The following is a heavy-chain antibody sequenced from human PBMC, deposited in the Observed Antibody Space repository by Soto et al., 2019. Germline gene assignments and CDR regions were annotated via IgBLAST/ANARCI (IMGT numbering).Heavy chain of an antibody. Sequence: GGSLRLSCAASGFTFTSFGIHWVRQAPGKGLEWVAVVSYDGIDENYADSVKGRFSISRDNSKNTVYLQMNSLRVEDTAVNYCARPTYYYDSSGPPGYWGQGTLVTVSS. CDR1: GFTFTSFG. D-gene: IGHD3-22*01. V-gene: IGHV3-30*03. CDR3: ARPTYYYDSSGPPGY. CDR2: VSYDGIDE. J-gene: IGHJ4*02.